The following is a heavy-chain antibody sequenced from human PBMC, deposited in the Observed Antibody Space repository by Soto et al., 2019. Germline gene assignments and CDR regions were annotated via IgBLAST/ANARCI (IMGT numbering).Heavy chain of an antibody. CDR1: GGSISSSSYY. V-gene: IGHV4-39*01. Sequence: QLQLQESGPGLVKPSETLCLTCTVSGGSISSSSYYWGWIRQPPGNGLEWIGSIYYSGSTYYNPSRKSRVDISVDTSKNQCCLELSSVTAADTAVYYGARREMVRGVTDFNWFDPWGQGTLVTVS. J-gene: IGHJ5*02. D-gene: IGHD3-10*01. CDR2: IYYSGST. CDR3: ARREMVRGVTDFNWFDP.